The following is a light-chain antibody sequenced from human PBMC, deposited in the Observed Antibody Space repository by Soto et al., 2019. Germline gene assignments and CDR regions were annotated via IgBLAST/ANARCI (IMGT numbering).Light chain of an antibody. CDR3: QQYNNWPPLT. V-gene: IGKV3-15*01. J-gene: IGKJ4*01. CDR1: QSVSIN. CDR2: GAS. Sequence: EIVMTQSPTTLSVSPGERATLSCRASQSVSINLAWYQQKPGQAPRLLIYGASTRATGIPARFSGSGSGTDFTLTISSLQSEDFAVYYCQQYNNWPPLTFGGGTKVDIK.